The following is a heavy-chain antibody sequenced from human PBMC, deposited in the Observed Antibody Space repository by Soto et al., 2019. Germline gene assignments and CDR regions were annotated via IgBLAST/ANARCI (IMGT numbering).Heavy chain of an antibody. V-gene: IGHV4-34*01. CDR1: GGSFSGYY. Sequence: PSETLSLTCAVYGGSFSGYYWSWIRQPPGKGLEWIGEINHSGSTNYNPSLKSRVTISVDTSKNQFSLKLSSVTAADTAVYYCARRSLGYGDHSIGYWGQGTLVTVSS. CDR3: ARRSLGYGDHSIGY. J-gene: IGHJ4*02. D-gene: IGHD4-17*01. CDR2: INHSGST.